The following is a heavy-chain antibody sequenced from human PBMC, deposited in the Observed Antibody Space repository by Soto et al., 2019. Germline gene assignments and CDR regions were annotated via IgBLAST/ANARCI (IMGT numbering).Heavy chain of an antibody. V-gene: IGHV1-69*13. CDR2: IIPIFGTA. CDR1: GGTFSSYA. CDR3: ARDRPGIAARPSWFDP. Sequence: ASVKVSCKASGGTFSSYAISWVRQAPGQGLEWMGGIIPIFGTANYAQKFQGRVTITADESTSTAYMELSSLRSEDTAVYYCARDRPGIAARPSWFDPWGQGTLVTVSS. J-gene: IGHJ5*02. D-gene: IGHD6-6*01.